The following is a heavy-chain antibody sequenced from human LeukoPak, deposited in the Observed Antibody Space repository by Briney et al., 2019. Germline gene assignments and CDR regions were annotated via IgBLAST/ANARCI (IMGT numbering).Heavy chain of an antibody. CDR3: AREGVGPFDY. J-gene: IGHJ4*02. Sequence: SGGSLRLSCAASGFTFSNSDMSWVRQAPGKGLEWVSAIGGSGSSTFYADSVKGRFTVSRDNSKNTLYLQMNSLRAEDTAVYYCAREGVGPFDYWGQGNLVTVSS. CDR1: GFTFSNSD. V-gene: IGHV3-23*01. CDR2: IGGSGSST.